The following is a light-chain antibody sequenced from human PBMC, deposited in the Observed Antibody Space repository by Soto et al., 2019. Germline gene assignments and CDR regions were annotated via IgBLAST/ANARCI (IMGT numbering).Light chain of an antibody. CDR1: QSISSW. J-gene: IGKJ3*01. CDR3: QHYESLPPL. V-gene: IGKV1-5*01. CDR2: DAS. Sequence: DIQMTQSPSTLSASVGDRVTITCRASQSISSWLAWYQQKPGKAPKLLIYDASNLEAGVPSRFSGGGSGTDFTFSITSLQPEDVATYYCQHYESLPPLFGPGKTVQI.